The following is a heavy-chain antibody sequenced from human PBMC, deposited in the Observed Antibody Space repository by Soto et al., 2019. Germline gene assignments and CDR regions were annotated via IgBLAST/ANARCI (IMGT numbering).Heavy chain of an antibody. Sequence: EVQLVESGGGLVQPGRSLRLSCAASGFTFDDYAMHWVRQRPGRGLEWVSGITWNSDEIGYPDSVKGRFSISRDNAKKSLSLPMTSLRPDDTALYYCAASRGFDSSGYSGYYYGMDVWGQGTTVTVSS. CDR2: ITWNSDEI. J-gene: IGHJ6*02. CDR1: GFTFDDYA. D-gene: IGHD3-22*01. CDR3: AASRGFDSSGYSGYYYGMDV. V-gene: IGHV3-9*01.